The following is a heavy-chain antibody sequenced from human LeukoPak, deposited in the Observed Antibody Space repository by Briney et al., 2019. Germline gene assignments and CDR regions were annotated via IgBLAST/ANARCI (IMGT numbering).Heavy chain of an antibody. J-gene: IGHJ5*02. Sequence: SSQTLSLTCTVSGGSISSGGYYWSWIRQHPGKGLEWIGYIYYSGSTYYNPSLKSRVTISVDTSKNQFSLKLSSVTAADTAVYYCARHVGHDFWSGYRSVDPWGQGTLVTVSS. D-gene: IGHD3-3*01. V-gene: IGHV4-31*03. CDR3: ARHVGHDFWSGYRSVDP. CDR1: GGSISSGGYY. CDR2: IYYSGST.